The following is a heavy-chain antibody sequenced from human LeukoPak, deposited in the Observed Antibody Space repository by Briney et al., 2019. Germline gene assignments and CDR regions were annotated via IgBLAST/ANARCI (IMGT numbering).Heavy chain of an antibody. CDR3: AREKKLRGATDY. D-gene: IGHD1-26*01. J-gene: IGHJ4*02. Sequence: ASVKVSCKASGYTFTGNYIHWVRQAPGQGLEWMGWINPKNGATFYTQKFQGRVTMTRDTSISTAYMELSRLRSDDTAVYYCAREKKLRGATDYWGQGTLVTVSS. CDR1: GYTFTGNY. CDR2: INPKNGAT. V-gene: IGHV1-2*02.